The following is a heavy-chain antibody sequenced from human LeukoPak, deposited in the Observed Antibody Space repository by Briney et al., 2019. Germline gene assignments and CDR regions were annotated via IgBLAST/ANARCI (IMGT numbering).Heavy chain of an antibody. Sequence: TAGSLRLSCAASGFNFGNFAMGWVRQAPGKGLEWVSAISASDGSTYYADSVKGRFTISRDNSKNTLYLQMNSLRAEDTAVYYCAKGHYPSGTGKYYFNYWGQGTLVAVST. CDR2: ISASDGST. D-gene: IGHD3-10*01. J-gene: IGHJ4*02. CDR3: AKGHYPSGTGKYYFNY. CDR1: GFNFGNFA. V-gene: IGHV3-23*01.